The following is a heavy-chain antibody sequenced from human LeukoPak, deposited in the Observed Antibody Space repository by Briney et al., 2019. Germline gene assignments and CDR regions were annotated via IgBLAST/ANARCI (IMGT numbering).Heavy chain of an antibody. J-gene: IGHJ4*02. D-gene: IGHD1-1*01. CDR2: IYYSGST. CDR3: ARHSTASGYLNYFDY. Sequence: SETLSLTCTVSGGSISSYYWSWLRQPPGKGLEWIGYIYYSGSTNYNPSLKSRVTISVDTSKNQFSLKLSSVTAADTAVYYCARHSTASGYLNYFDYWGQGTLVTASS. V-gene: IGHV4-59*08. CDR1: GGSISSYY.